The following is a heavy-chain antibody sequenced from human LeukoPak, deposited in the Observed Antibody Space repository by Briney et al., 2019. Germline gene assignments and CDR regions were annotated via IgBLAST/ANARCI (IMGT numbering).Heavy chain of an antibody. CDR1: GGSLSTYY. CDR3: ARSGTKTNGFDY. D-gene: IGHD2-8*01. CDR2: IYYSGST. J-gene: IGHJ4*02. Sequence: SETLSPTCTVSGGSLSTYYWSWIRHPPGEGLEWIGYIYYSGSTNYSPSLQSRVTISVDTSRNQFSLRLSSLTAADTAMYYCARSGTKTNGFDYWGQGTLVTVSS. V-gene: IGHV4-59*01.